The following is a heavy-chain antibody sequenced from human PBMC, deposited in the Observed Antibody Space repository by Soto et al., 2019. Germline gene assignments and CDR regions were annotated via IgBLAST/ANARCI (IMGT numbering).Heavy chain of an antibody. D-gene: IGHD3-16*01. CDR2: LILDSYT. Sequence: GESRRSPVRVLDTALPATGSAGCARCPGKAWSGWGGLILDSYTNYSPSFQGHVTISADKSISTAYLQWSSLKASDTAMYYCARRGMASRGDYYGMDVWGQGTTVTVSS. V-gene: IGHV5-10-1*01. CDR1: DTALPATG. CDR3: ARRGMASRGDYYGMDV. J-gene: IGHJ6*02.